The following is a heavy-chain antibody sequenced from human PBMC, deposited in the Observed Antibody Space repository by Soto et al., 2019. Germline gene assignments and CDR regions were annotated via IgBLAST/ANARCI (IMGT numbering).Heavy chain of an antibody. CDR2: ISSSSSYI. D-gene: IGHD2-2*01. Sequence: GGSLRLSCAASGFTFSSYSMNWVRQAPGKGLEWVSSISSSSSYIYYADSVKGRFTISRDNAKNSLYLQMNSLRAEDTAVYYCARDLGPEYCSSTSCYQNAFDIWGQGTMVTVSS. CDR1: GFTFSSYS. CDR3: ARDLGPEYCSSTSCYQNAFDI. V-gene: IGHV3-21*01. J-gene: IGHJ3*02.